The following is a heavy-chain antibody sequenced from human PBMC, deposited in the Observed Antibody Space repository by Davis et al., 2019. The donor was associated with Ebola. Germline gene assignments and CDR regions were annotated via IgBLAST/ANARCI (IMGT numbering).Heavy chain of an antibody. J-gene: IGHJ6*02. Sequence: GESLKISCKCSGYSFTSYSISWVRQMPGNGLAWMGRIDPSDSYTNYSPSFQGHVTLSADKSISTAYLQCSSLKASDTAMYYCSRHPQLLHCSGGSCYSYGMDVWGQGTTVTVSS. D-gene: IGHD2-15*01. V-gene: IGHV5-10-1*01. CDR2: IDPSDSYT. CDR3: SRHPQLLHCSGGSCYSYGMDV. CDR1: GYSFTSYS.